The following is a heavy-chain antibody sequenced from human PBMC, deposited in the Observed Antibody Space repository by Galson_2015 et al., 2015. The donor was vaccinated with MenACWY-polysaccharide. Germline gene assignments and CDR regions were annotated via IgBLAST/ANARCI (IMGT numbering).Heavy chain of an antibody. J-gene: IGHJ4*02. V-gene: IGHV4-4*02. CDR2: TYHTGSA. D-gene: IGHD2-2*01. CDR1: GGSIRSDNW. CDR3: ATIEDCTTASWPSGFDF. Sequence: TLSLTCSVSGGSIRSDNWWTWVRQPPGKGLEWIGETYHTGSANYNPSLKSRVTISVDKSKNQFYLRLTSVTAADTAVYHCATIEDCTTASWPSGFDFWGQGALVTVSS.